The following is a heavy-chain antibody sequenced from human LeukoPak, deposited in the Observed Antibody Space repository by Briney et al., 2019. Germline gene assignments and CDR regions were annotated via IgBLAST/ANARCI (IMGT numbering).Heavy chain of an antibody. V-gene: IGHV3-7*01. CDR3: ARDLTYHYDPTSDY. D-gene: IGHD3-22*01. CDR2: IYLDGSRA. Sequence: GGSLRLSCAVSGFTFSNYWMSWARQSPGKGLEWVANIYLDGSRAYYVDSVKGRFTISRDNAKNSLYLQMNSLRADGTAVYYCARDLTYHYDPTSDYWGQGTLVTVSS. J-gene: IGHJ4*02. CDR1: GFTFSNYW.